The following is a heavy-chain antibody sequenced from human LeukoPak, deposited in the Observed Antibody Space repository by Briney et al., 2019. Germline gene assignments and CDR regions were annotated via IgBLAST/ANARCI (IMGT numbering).Heavy chain of an antibody. V-gene: IGHV3-30*02. Sequence: GRSLRLSCAASGFTFSTYGMHWVRQAPGKGLEWVSLIRFEGRNKYYPDSVQARDTNTRDNSKNTGYLQMNSLRPQHTAVYYCAVGGSGWEFDYWGQGTLVTVSS. J-gene: IGHJ4*02. CDR1: GFTFSTYG. D-gene: IGHD3-16*01. CDR3: AVGGSGWEFDY. CDR2: IRFEGRNK.